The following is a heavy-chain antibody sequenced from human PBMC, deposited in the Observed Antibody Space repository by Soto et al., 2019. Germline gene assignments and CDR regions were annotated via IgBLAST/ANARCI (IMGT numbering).Heavy chain of an antibody. J-gene: IGHJ6*02. V-gene: IGHV1-58*01. CDR1: GFTFTSSA. Sequence: ASVKVSCKASGFTFTSSAVQWVRQARGQRLEWIGWIVVGSGNTNYAQKFQERVTITRDMSTSTAYMELSSLRSEDTAVYCCAAGDHDYYYYHYGMDVWGQGTTVTVSS. D-gene: IGHD1-1*01. CDR2: IVVGSGNT. CDR3: AAGDHDYYYYHYGMDV.